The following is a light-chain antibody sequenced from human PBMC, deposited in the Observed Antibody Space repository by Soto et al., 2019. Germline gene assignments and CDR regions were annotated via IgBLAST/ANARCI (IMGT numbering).Light chain of an antibody. J-gene: IGKJ4*01. CDR3: QHYNNQPLT. CDR2: GAS. Sequence: EIVMTQSPATLSVSPGERATLSCRASQSDSGDLAWYQHKPGPAPRLLIYGASTRATGIPVRFSGSGSGTDFTLTISSLQSEDFAVYYCQHYNNQPLTFGGGTKVDIK. CDR1: QSDSGD. V-gene: IGKV3-15*01.